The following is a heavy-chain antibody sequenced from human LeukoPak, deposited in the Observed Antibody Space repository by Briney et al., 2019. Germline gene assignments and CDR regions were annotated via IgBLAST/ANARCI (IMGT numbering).Heavy chain of an antibody. CDR3: ATDSIAAAGMPLDY. D-gene: IGHD6-13*01. CDR1: GYTLTELS. Sequence: ALVKVSCKVSGYTLTELSMHWVRQAPGKGLEWMGGFDPEDGETIYAQKFQGRVTMTEDTSTDTAYMELSSLRSEDTAVYYCATDSIAAAGMPLDYWGQGTRVTVSS. V-gene: IGHV1-24*01. J-gene: IGHJ4*02. CDR2: FDPEDGET.